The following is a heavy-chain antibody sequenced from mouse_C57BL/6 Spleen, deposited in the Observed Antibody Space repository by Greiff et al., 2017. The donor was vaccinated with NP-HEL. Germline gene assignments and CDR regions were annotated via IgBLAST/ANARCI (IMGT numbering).Heavy chain of an antibody. V-gene: IGHV1-82*01. D-gene: IGHD2-4*01. CDR2: IYPGDGDT. J-gene: IGHJ4*01. CDR1: GYAFSSSW. CDR3: ARTKVIYYDYDGAMDY. Sequence: LQESGPELVKPGASVKISCKASGYAFSSSWMNWVKQRPGKGLEWIGRIYPGDGDTNYNGKFKGKATLTADKSSSTAYMQLSSLTSEDSAVYFCARTKVIYYDYDGAMDYWGQGTSVTVSS.